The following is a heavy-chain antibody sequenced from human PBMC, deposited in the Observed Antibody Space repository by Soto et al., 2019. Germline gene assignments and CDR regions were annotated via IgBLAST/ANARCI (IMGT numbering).Heavy chain of an antibody. CDR2: ISHSGST. Sequence: PSETLSLTCAVYGGSFSGYYWSWIRQPPGKGLEWIGEISHSGSTNYNPSLKSRVTISVDTSKNQFSLKLSSVTAADTAVYYCARGPPGEGGGTTLEYYYYMDVWGKGTTVTVSS. V-gene: IGHV4-34*01. J-gene: IGHJ6*03. CDR3: ARGPPGEGGGTTLEYYYYMDV. D-gene: IGHD1-7*01. CDR1: GGSFSGYY.